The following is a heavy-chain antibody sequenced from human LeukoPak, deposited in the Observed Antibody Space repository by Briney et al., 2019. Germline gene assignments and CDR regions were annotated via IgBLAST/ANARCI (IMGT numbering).Heavy chain of an antibody. V-gene: IGHV1-18*01. Sequence: ASVKVSCKASGGTFSSYAISWVRQAPGQGLEWMGWISAYNGNTNYAQKLQGRVTMTTDTSTSTAYMELRSLRSDDTAVYYCARDFPPFVVVPAALDYWGQGTLVTVSS. CDR2: ISAYNGNT. J-gene: IGHJ4*02. D-gene: IGHD2-2*01. CDR3: ARDFPPFVVVPAALDY. CDR1: GGTFSSYA.